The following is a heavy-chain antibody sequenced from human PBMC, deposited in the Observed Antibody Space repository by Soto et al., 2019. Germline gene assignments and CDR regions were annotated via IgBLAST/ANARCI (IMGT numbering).Heavy chain of an antibody. CDR1: GFTFSNYW. V-gene: IGHV3-74*01. J-gene: IGHJ3*01. CDR3: PLGYCSSTACYEPFHF. Sequence: GGSLRLSCAASGFTFSNYWMHWVHQAPGKGLVWVSRVNGDGSSTFYADSVKGRFTISRDNAESTVFLQMDSLRAEDTAVYYCPLGYCSSTACYEPFHFWGQGTMVTVSS. CDR2: VNGDGSST. D-gene: IGHD2-2*01.